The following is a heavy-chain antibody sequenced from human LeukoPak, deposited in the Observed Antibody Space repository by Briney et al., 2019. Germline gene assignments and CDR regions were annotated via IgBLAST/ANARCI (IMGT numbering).Heavy chain of an antibody. V-gene: IGHV4-39*07. Sequence: SETLSLTCTVSGGSISTSSYYWGWVRQPPGKGLEWIGNIFYSGSTYYSPSLKSRVTISLDTSRNQFSLKLNSVTAADTAVYYCAREVVAAAGTVDYWGQGTLVTVSS. J-gene: IGHJ4*02. CDR3: AREVVAAAGTVDY. D-gene: IGHD6-13*01. CDR2: IFYSGST. CDR1: GGSISTSSYY.